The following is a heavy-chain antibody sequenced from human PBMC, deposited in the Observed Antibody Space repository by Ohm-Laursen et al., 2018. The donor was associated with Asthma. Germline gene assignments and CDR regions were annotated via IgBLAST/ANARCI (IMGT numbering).Heavy chain of an antibody. D-gene: IGHD2/OR15-2a*01. Sequence: SLRLSCSASGFTFSDYYMGWIRQAPGKGLEWVSYISSSGSTIYYADSVKGRFTISRDNAKNSLYLQMNSLRAEDTAVYYCARDQSMTTALDYWGQGTLVTVSS. CDR3: ARDQSMTTALDY. CDR1: GFTFSDYY. J-gene: IGHJ4*02. V-gene: IGHV3-11*01. CDR2: ISSSGSTI.